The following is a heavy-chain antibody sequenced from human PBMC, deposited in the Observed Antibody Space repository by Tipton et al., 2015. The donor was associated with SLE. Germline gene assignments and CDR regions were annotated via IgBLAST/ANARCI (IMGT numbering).Heavy chain of an antibody. CDR1: GGSISSGSYY. Sequence: TLSLTCTVSGGSISSGSYYWSWIRQPAGKGLEWIGHLYTSGSTNYNPSLKSRVTISVDTSKNQFSLKLSSVTAADTAVYYCARRITMVRGANDAFDIWGQGTMVTVSS. CDR3: ARRITMVRGANDAFDI. CDR2: LYTSGST. J-gene: IGHJ3*02. D-gene: IGHD3-10*01. V-gene: IGHV4-61*09.